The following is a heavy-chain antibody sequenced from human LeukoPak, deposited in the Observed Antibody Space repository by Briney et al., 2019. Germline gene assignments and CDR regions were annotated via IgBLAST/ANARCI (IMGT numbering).Heavy chain of an antibody. Sequence: SETLSLTCTVSGGSISSYCWSWIRQPPGKGLEWIGYIYYSGSTNYNPSLKSRVTISVDTSKNQFSLKLSSVTAADTAVYYCARDLDYWGQGTLVTVSS. CDR1: GGSISSYC. V-gene: IGHV4-59*01. J-gene: IGHJ4*02. CDR3: ARDLDY. CDR2: IYYSGST.